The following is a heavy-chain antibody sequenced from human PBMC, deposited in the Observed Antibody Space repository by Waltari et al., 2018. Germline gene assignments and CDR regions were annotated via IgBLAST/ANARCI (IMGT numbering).Heavy chain of an antibody. D-gene: IGHD5-12*01. Sequence: VQLVQSGAEVKKPGSSVKVSCKASGGTFSSYAISWVRQMPGKGLEWMGIIYPGDSDTRYSPSFQGQVTISADKSISTAYLQWSSLKASDTAMYYCARHGDISLQPDYWGQGTLVTVSS. V-gene: IGHV5-51*01. CDR3: ARHGDISLQPDY. CDR2: IYPGDSDT. J-gene: IGHJ4*02. CDR1: GGTFSSYA.